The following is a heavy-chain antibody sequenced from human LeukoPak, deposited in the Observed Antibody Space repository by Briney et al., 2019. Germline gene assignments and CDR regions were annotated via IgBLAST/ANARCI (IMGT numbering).Heavy chain of an antibody. CDR2: IYYSGST. CDR1: GGSISSYY. D-gene: IGHD3-10*01. V-gene: IGHV4-59*01. Sequence: PSETLSLTCTVSGGSISSYYWNWIRQPPGKGLEWIGYIYYSGSTNYNPSLKSRVTISVDTSKNQFSLKLSSVTAADTAVYYCARQSGVRRPPDYWGQGTLVTVSS. CDR3: ARQSGVRRPPDY. J-gene: IGHJ4*02.